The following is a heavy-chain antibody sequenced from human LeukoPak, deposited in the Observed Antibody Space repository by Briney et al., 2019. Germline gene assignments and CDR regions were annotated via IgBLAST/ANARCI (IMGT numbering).Heavy chain of an antibody. V-gene: IGHV1-18*01. CDR3: ARVFEQQLVQKLYNWFDP. J-gene: IGHJ5*02. Sequence: ASVKVSCKASGYTFTSYGISWVRQAPGQGLEWMGWISAYSGDTNYAQKLQGRVTMTTDTSTSTAYMELRSLRSDDTAVYYCARVFEQQLVQKLYNWFDPWGQGTLVTVSS. CDR2: ISAYSGDT. D-gene: IGHD6-13*01. CDR1: GYTFTSYG.